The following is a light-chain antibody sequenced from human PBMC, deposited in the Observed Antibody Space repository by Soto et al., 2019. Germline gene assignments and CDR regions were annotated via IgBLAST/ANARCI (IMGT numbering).Light chain of an antibody. V-gene: IGLV2-8*01. CDR2: EVS. J-gene: IGLJ2*01. Sequence: QSALTQPPSASGSPGQSVTISCTGTSSDVGLYNYVSWYQQHPGKAPKLIIYEVSKRPSGVPDRFSGSKSGNTASLTVSGLQAADEADYYCSSYAGSNNFVVFGGGTKLTVL. CDR1: SSDVGLYNY. CDR3: SSYAGSNNFVV.